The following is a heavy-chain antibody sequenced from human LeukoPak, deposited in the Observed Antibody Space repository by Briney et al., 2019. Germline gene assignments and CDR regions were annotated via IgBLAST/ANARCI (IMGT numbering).Heavy chain of an antibody. CDR3: ARDDDLLYGDYAFDI. D-gene: IGHD4-17*01. J-gene: IGHJ3*02. CDR1: ALTFSSYS. Sequence: GSLGLSCAASALTFSSYSMNWVRQAPGKGLEWVSYISSSGSTIYYADSVKGRFTISRDNAKNSLYLQMNSLRAEDTAVYYCARDDDLLYGDYAFDIWGQGTMVTVSS. V-gene: IGHV3-48*04. CDR2: ISSSGSTI.